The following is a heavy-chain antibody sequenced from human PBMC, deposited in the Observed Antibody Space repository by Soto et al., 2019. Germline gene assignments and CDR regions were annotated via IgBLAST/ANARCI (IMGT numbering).Heavy chain of an antibody. CDR2: IKSSGGST. CDR3: AKSGDPGECEC. D-gene: IGHD3-10*01. V-gene: IGHV3-23*01. J-gene: IGHJ4*02. Sequence: GGSLRLSCAPAGFTFSSYAMSWVRQAPGKGREWVSAIKSSGGSTYYAGSGEGRFTVSRDNSRNTLYLQMNSLRAEDTAVYYCAKSGDPGECECWGQGTLVTVSS. CDR1: GFTFSSYA.